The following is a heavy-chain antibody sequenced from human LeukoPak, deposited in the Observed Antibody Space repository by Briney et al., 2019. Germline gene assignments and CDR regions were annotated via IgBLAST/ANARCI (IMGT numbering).Heavy chain of an antibody. Sequence: SETLSLTCTVSGGSISSSSYYWGWIRQPPGKGLEWIGSIYYIGNTYYNPSLKSRVTISVDTSKNEFSLKLSSVTATDTAVHYCARQTLCTGGSCYPPRYMDVWGKGTTVTISS. J-gene: IGHJ6*03. V-gene: IGHV4-39*01. CDR2: IYYIGNT. CDR3: ARQTLCTGGSCYPPRYMDV. CDR1: GGSISSSSYY. D-gene: IGHD2-15*01.